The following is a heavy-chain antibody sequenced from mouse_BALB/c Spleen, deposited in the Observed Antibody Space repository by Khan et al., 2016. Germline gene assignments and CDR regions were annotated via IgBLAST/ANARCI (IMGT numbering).Heavy chain of an antibody. V-gene: IGHV1-18*01. D-gene: IGHD3-3*01. J-gene: IGHJ3*01. CDR1: GYTFTDYN. CDR2: INTNNGGT. CDR3: ARPEIRRAWFAY. Sequence: VRLQQSGPELVKPGASVKIPCKASGYTFTDYNMDWVKQSHGKSLEWIGDINTNNGGTNYNQKFKGKATLTVDKSSSTAYMELSSLTSEDTAVYYCARPEIRRAWFAYWGQGTLVTVSA.